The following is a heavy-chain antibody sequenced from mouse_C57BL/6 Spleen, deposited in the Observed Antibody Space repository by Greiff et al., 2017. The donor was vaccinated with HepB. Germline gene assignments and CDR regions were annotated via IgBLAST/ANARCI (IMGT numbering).Heavy chain of an antibody. CDR2: IHPNSGST. CDR1: GYTFTSYW. V-gene: IGHV1-64*01. Sequence: VQLQQPGAELVKPGASVKLSCKASGYTFTSYWMHWVKQRPGQGLEWIGMIHPNSGSTNYNEKFKSKATLTVDKSSSTAYMQLSSLTSEDSAVYYCARSPIYDGYYKGFDYWGQGTTLTVSS. CDR3: ARSPIYDGYYKGFDY. J-gene: IGHJ2*01. D-gene: IGHD2-3*01.